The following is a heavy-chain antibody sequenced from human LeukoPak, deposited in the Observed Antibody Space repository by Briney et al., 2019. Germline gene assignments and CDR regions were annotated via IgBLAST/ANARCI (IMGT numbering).Heavy chain of an antibody. J-gene: IGHJ3*02. CDR3: YAVVVAANVDI. CDR2: INPNSGGT. V-gene: IGHV1-2*02. D-gene: IGHD2-15*01. CDR1: GYTFTGYY. Sequence: ASVKVSCKASGYTFTGYYMHWVRQAPGQGLEWMGWINPNSGGTNYAQKFQGRVTMTRDTSISTAYMELSRLRSDDTAVHYCYAVVVAANVDIWGQGTMVTVSS.